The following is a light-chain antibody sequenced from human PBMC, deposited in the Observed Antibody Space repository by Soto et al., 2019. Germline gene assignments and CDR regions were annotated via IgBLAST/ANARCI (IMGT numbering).Light chain of an antibody. V-gene: IGKV1-39*01. Sequence: DIQMTQSPSSLSASVGDRVTITCRASQSIVTYLNWYLQKPGKAPNLLIYGASNLQSGVPSRFSGGGSGTDFTLTISSLQPEDFGTYYCQQSYTSPVTFGGGTKVDIK. J-gene: IGKJ4*01. CDR3: QQSYTSPVT. CDR1: QSIVTY. CDR2: GAS.